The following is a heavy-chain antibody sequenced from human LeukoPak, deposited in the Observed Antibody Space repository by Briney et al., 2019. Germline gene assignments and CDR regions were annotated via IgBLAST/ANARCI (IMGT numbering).Heavy chain of an antibody. D-gene: IGHD3-3*01. J-gene: IGHJ4*02. CDR3: ARMAADTTIFGVVKGRYYFDY. CDR2: IYHSGST. V-gene: IGHV4-38-2*01. Sequence: SETLSLTCAVSGYSISSGYYWGWIRQPPGKGLEWIGSIYHSGSTYYNPSLKSRVTIPVDTSKNQFSLKLSSVTAADTAVYYCARMAADTTIFGVVKGRYYFDYWGQGTLVTVSS. CDR1: GYSISSGYY.